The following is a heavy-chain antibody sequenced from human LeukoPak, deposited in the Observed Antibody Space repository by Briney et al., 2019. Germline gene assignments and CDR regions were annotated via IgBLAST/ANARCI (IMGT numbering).Heavy chain of an antibody. D-gene: IGHD1-26*01. CDR3: VRDNRSYNFDY. CDR1: GFTFSRYW. V-gene: IGHV3-74*01. CDR2: IKSDGSST. Sequence: GGSLRLSCAASGFTFSRYWMHWVRQAPGKGLVWVSCIKSDGSSTSIADSAKGRFTISRDNAKNTVYLQMNSLRAEDTAVYYCVRDNRSYNFDYWGQGTLVTVSS. J-gene: IGHJ4*02.